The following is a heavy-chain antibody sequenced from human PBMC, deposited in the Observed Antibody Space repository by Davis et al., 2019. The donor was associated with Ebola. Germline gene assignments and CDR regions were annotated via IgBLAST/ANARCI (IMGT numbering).Heavy chain of an antibody. Sequence: GESLKISCAASGFTFSSYAMHWVRQAPGKGLEWVAVISYDGSNKYYADSVKGRFTISRDNSKNTLYLQMNSLRAEDTAVYYCARHRWSRLFDYWGQGTLVTVSS. V-gene: IGHV3-30*04. D-gene: IGHD4-23*01. J-gene: IGHJ4*02. CDR3: ARHRWSRLFDY. CDR2: ISYDGSNK. CDR1: GFTFSSYA.